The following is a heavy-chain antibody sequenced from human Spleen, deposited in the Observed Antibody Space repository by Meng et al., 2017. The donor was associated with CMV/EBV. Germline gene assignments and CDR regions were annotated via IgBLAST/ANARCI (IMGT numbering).Heavy chain of an antibody. J-gene: IGHJ4*02. CDR1: GFTFSSYA. V-gene: IGHV3-30*04. Sequence: SCAASGFTFSSYAMHWVRQAPGKGLEWVAVISYDGSNKYYADSVKGRFTISRDNSKNTLYLQMNSLRAEDTAVYYCARSPALSSSWQNWGQGTLVTVSS. CDR2: ISYDGSNK. CDR3: ARSPALSSSWQN. D-gene: IGHD6-13*01.